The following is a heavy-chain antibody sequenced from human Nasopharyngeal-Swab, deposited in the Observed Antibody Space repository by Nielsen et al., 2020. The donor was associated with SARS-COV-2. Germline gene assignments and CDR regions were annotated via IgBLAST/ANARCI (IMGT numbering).Heavy chain of an antibody. J-gene: IGHJ6*03. D-gene: IGHD3-3*02. Sequence: GSLRLSCGLKGASFSGYYWGWIRQPPGKGLEWIGDIARSGNTNYNPALKSRVTMSVATSKDEFSLKLTSVTAADTAIYFCARVNNGGGMIPASYSFFMDVWGKGTSVAVSS. CDR3: ARVNNGGGMIPASYSFFMDV. CDR2: IARSGNT. CDR1: GASFSGYY. V-gene: IGHV4-34*01.